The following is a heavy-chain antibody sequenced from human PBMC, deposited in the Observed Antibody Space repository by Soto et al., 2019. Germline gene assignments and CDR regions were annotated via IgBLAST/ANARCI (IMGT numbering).Heavy chain of an antibody. V-gene: IGHV3-30*04. Sequence: QVQLVESGGGVVQPGRSLRLCCAASGFTFSTYAMHWFRQAPGKGLEWVAVITYDGSNYYYADSVKGRFTISRDNSKNPLFLQINSLRPEDRAVNYGAKNDEVRFGETDVCGQGTTVTVS. CDR2: ITYDGSNY. CDR1: GFTFSTYA. CDR3: AKNDEVRFGETDV. J-gene: IGHJ6*02. D-gene: IGHD3-10*01.